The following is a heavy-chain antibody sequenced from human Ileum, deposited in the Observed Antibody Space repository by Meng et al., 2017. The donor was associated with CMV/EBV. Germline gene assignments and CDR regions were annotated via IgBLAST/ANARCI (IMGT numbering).Heavy chain of an antibody. V-gene: IGHV3-53*01. J-gene: IGHJ4*02. D-gene: IGHD1-1*01. CDR3: ARGRPNWNFDY. CDR2: IYSGGTS. CDR1: GFTFSSYS. Sequence: GESLKISCAASGFTFSSYSMNWVRQAPGTGLECVSVIYSGGTSYYADSVRGRFTISRDNSKNTLYLQMNSLRAEDTAVYYCARGRPNWNFDYWGQGTLVTVSS.